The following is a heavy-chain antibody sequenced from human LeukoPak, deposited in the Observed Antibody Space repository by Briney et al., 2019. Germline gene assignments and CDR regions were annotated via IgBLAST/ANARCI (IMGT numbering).Heavy chain of an antibody. D-gene: IGHD3-10*01. CDR2: IYYSGST. J-gene: IGHJ4*02. CDR3: AARGVMSSLLWDY. V-gene: IGHV4-39*01. Sequence: SETLSLTCTVSGGSISSSSYYWGWIRQPPGKGLEWIGSIYYSGSTYYNPSLKSRVTISVDTSKNQFSLKLCSVTAADTAVYYCAARGVMSSLLWDYWGQGTLVTVSS. CDR1: GGSISSSSYY.